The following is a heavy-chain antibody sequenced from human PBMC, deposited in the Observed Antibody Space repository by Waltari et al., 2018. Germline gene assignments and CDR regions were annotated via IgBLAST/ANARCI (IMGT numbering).Heavy chain of an antibody. V-gene: IGHV3-33*01. CDR2: IWHEGSNE. J-gene: IGHJ4*02. D-gene: IGHD2-15*01. CDR3: ASQSTTLFDY. Sequence: QVQLVESGGGVVQPGRSLRLSCAASGFTFSRFGMHWVRQAPGKGLEVLAVIWHEGSNEYYVDSVKGRFTISRDNSKNTLYLQMNSLRAEDSAVYYCASQSTTLFDYWGQGTLVTVSS. CDR1: GFTFSRFG.